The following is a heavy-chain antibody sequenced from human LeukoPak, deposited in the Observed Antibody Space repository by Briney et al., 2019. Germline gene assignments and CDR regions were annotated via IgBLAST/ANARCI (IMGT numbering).Heavy chain of an antibody. Sequence: GGSLRLSCTASGFTFTSYWMTWVRQAPGKGLEWVANINEGGNEKKYVDSVKGRFTISRDNTRKSLFLQMNSLRAEDTAVYYCARDTVRYYYGSGSYYRFRDRFDYWGQGTLVTVSS. CDR3: ARDTVRYYYGSGSYYRFRDRFDY. CDR1: GFTFTSYW. D-gene: IGHD3-10*01. J-gene: IGHJ4*02. CDR2: INEGGNEK. V-gene: IGHV3-7*03.